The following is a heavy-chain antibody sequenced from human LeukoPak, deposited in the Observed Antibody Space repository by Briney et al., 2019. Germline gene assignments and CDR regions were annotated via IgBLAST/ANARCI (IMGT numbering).Heavy chain of an antibody. J-gene: IGHJ4*02. D-gene: IGHD2-2*01. CDR3: ARHRYCNSSSCYAFDY. CDR2: IYYTGSA. CDR1: GASITSSSFH. V-gene: IGHV4-39*01. Sequence: SETLSLTCSVSGASITSSSFHWGWIRPPPGQGLAWLGSIYYTGSADYNPSLKSRVTISVDTSKNQFSLKLTSVTAADAAVYYCARHRYCNSSSCYAFDYWGQGTLVTVSS.